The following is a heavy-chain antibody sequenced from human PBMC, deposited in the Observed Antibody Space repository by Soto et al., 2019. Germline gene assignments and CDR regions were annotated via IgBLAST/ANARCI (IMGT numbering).Heavy chain of an antibody. V-gene: IGHV4-59*01. CDR2: IYYSGST. Sequence: SETLSLTCTVSGGSISSYYWSWIRQPPGKGLEWIGYIYYSGSTNYNPSLKSRVTISVDTSKNQFSLKLSSVTAADTAVYYCARVTRADILTGSYPAENPYYFDYWGQGTTVNLSS. J-gene: IGHJ4*02. D-gene: IGHD3-9*01. CDR1: GGSISSYY. CDR3: ARVTRADILTGSYPAENPYYFDY.